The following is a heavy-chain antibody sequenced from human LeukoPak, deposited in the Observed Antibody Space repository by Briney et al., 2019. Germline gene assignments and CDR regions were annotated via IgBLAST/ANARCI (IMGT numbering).Heavy chain of an antibody. CDR3: ARTPLSPPGYSSGWYWGDH. D-gene: IGHD6-19*01. CDR2: ISAYNGNT. J-gene: IGHJ4*02. CDR1: GYTFSSYA. V-gene: IGHV1-18*01. Sequence: ASVKVPCKASGYTFSSYAISWVRQAPGQGLEWMGWISAYNGNTKYAQKLQGRVTMTTDTSTSTAYMEPRSLRSDDTAVYYCARTPLSPPGYSSGWYWGDHWGQGTLVTVSS.